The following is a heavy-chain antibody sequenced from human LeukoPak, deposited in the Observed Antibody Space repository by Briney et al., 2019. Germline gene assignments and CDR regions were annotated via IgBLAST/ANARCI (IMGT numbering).Heavy chain of an antibody. V-gene: IGHV4-39*07. J-gene: IGHJ5*02. CDR3: ASLKQLVTWFDP. D-gene: IGHD6-13*01. Sequence: SETLSLTCTVCGVSISSSSYYWGWVRQAPGKGLEWIGYIYYSRSTYYNPSLKSQVPISVDTSKIQFSLKLSSVTAADTAVYYCASLKQLVTWFDPWGQGTLVTVSS. CDR2: IYYSRST. CDR1: GVSISSSSYY.